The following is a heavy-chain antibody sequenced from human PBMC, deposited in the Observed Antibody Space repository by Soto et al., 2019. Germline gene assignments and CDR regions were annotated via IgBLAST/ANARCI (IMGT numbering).Heavy chain of an antibody. D-gene: IGHD3-16*01. CDR2: IYYSGST. CDR3: ARYRADVGEFFDS. CDR1: GGSISDYY. Sequence: SETLSLTCAVSGGSISDYYWSWIRQPPGKGLEWIGYIYYSGSTNQNPSLKSRVTLSVDMSKNEFSLKLTSVTAADTAVYYCARYRADVGEFFDSWSQGTLVTVSS. V-gene: IGHV4-59*08. J-gene: IGHJ4*02.